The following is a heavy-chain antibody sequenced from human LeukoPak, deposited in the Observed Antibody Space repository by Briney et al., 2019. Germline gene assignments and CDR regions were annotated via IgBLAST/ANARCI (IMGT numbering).Heavy chain of an antibody. V-gene: IGHV1-46*01. CDR2: INPSGGST. D-gene: IGHD4-17*01. J-gene: IGHJ1*01. Sequence: ASVKVSCKASGYTFTSYYMHWVRQAPGQGLEWMGIINPSGGSTSYAQKSRCRVTMTRDTSTSTVYMELSSLRSEDTAVYYCAMTTGYYFQHWGQGTLVTVSS. CDR3: AMTTGYYFQH. CDR1: GYTFTSYY.